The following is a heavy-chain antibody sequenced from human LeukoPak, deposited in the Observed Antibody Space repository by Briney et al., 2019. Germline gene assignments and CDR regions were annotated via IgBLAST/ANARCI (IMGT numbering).Heavy chain of an antibody. J-gene: IGHJ4*01. CDR1: GDSDSSNSAA. D-gene: IGHD3-22*01. V-gene: IGHV6-1*01. CDR2: TYYRAKRYT. Sequence: SHPLSLTCAISGDSDSSNSAAWNWIRQSRSRGLEWLGRTYYRAKRYTDYAGSVKGRITINPDTSKYQLSLHLNSVTPEDTALYYCASYYDSSGFDYWGQGTLVTVSS. CDR3: ASYYDSSGFDY.